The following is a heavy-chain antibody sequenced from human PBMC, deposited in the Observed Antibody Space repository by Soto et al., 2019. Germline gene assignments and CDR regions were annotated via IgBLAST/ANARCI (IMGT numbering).Heavy chain of an antibody. D-gene: IGHD3-10*01. Sequence: QVQLVQSGAEVKKPGASVKVSCKASGYTFTSYGISWVRQAPGQALEWMGWISAYNGNTNYAQKLQGRVTMTTDTTTSTGYMDVRRLRSDDTAVYYSAGADGSGSRFDYWGQGTLVTVSS. J-gene: IGHJ4*02. V-gene: IGHV1-18*01. CDR3: AGADGSGSRFDY. CDR1: GYTFTSYG. CDR2: ISAYNGNT.